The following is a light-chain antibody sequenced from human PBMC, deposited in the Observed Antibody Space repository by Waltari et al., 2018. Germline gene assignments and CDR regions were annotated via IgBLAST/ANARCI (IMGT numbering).Light chain of an antibody. V-gene: IGKV3-15*01. CDR3: QQYLQWPPAIT. CDR1: QNIDTR. CDR2: GAS. Sequence: ILLTQSPATLFVSPGERATLSCRASQNIDTRLAWYQHKPGQAPRLLIYGASTRAADIPARFSGSGFGTDFSLTINSLQSEDFAVYYCQQYLQWPPAITFGPGTRLDFK. J-gene: IGKJ5*01.